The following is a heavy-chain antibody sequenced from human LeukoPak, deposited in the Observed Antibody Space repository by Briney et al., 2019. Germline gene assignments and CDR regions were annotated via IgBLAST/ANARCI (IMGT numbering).Heavy chain of an antibody. J-gene: IGHJ4*02. CDR3: ASDGEHSGSYYFDY. CDR2: IYYSGNT. D-gene: IGHD1-26*01. CDR1: GGSISSSSYY. V-gene: IGHV4-39*01. Sequence: SETLSLTCTVSGGSISSSSYYWGWIRQPPGKGLEWIGSIYYSGNTYYNSSLKSRVTISVDTSKNQFSLKLSSVTAADTAVYYCASDGEHSGSYYFDYWGQGTLVTVSS.